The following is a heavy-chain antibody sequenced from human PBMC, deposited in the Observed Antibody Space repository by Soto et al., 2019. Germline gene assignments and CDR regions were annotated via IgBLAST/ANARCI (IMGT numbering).Heavy chain of an antibody. J-gene: IGHJ4*02. CDR1: GFTFSSYG. CDR2: ISYDGSNK. D-gene: IGHD1-1*01. Sequence: PGGSLRLSCAASGFTFSSYGMHWVRQAPGKGLEWVAVISYDGSNKYYADSVKGRFTISRDNSKNTLYLQMNSLRAEDTAVYYCAKGERRDGLRLDYWGQGTLVTVSS. CDR3: AKGERRDGLRLDY. V-gene: IGHV3-30*18.